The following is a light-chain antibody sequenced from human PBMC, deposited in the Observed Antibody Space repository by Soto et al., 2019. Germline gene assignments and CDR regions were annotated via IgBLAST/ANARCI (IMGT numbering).Light chain of an antibody. V-gene: IGKV1-39*01. J-gene: IGKJ5*01. CDR1: QAISNY. Sequence: DIQMTQSPSFLWASVLDIVTITFLASQAISNYLNWYQQKPGKAPNLLIFGAKTLQSGVPSRFSGSGYGTDFTLTITTLQPEDVGIYYCQQCNATPLTFGQGTRLEIK. CDR3: QQCNATPLT. CDR2: GAK.